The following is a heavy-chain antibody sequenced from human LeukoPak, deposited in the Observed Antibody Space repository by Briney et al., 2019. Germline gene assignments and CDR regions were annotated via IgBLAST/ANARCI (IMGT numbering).Heavy chain of an antibody. D-gene: IGHD5-24*01. CDR1: GFTFSSYS. V-gene: IGHV3-21*01. J-gene: IGHJ4*02. CDR3: ARVEMATIGDY. CDR2: ISSGSSYI. Sequence: GRSLRLSCAASGFTFSSYSMNWVRRAPGKGLEWVSSISSGSSYIFYADSVKGRFTISRDNAKNSLYLQMNSLRAEDTAVYYCARVEMATIGDYWGQGTLVTVSS.